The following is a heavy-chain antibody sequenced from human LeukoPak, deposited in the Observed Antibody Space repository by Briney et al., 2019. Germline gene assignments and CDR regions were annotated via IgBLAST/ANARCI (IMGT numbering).Heavy chain of an antibody. V-gene: IGHV3-30*02. Sequence: PGGSLRLSCAASGFTFSSYGMHWVRQAPGKGPEWVAFIRYDGSNKYYVDSVKGRFTISRDNSKNTLYLQMNSLRAEDTAVFYCAKDGEVVPAAIYYYYYMDVWGKGTTVTVSS. J-gene: IGHJ6*03. CDR2: IRYDGSNK. D-gene: IGHD2-2*02. CDR1: GFTFSSYG. CDR3: AKDGEVVPAAIYYYYYMDV.